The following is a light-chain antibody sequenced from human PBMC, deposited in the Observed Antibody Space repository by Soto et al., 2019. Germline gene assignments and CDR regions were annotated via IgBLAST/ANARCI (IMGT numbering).Light chain of an antibody. CDR1: QSISSW. CDR2: KAS. J-gene: IGKJ1*01. Sequence: DIQMTQSPSTLSASVGDRVTITCRASQSISSWLAWYQQNPGKAPKLLIYKASSLESVVPSRFSGSGSGTEFTLTISSLQPDDFATYYCQQYNSYPWTFGQGTKVEIK. CDR3: QQYNSYPWT. V-gene: IGKV1-5*03.